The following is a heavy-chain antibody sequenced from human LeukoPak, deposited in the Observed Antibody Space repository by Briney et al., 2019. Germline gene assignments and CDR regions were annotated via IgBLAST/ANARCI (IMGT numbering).Heavy chain of an antibody. Sequence: GGSLRLSCAASGFTFSSYSMNWVRQAPGKGLEWVGNIKQDGSDKNYMDSVKGRFTISRDNTKNSVYLQMSSLRAEDTAVYYCARDSPLGLVLMVYAPSGFDYWGQGTLVTVSS. CDR3: ARDSPLGLVLMVYAPSGFDY. J-gene: IGHJ4*02. CDR1: GFTFSSYS. V-gene: IGHV3-7*01. D-gene: IGHD2-8*01. CDR2: IKQDGSDK.